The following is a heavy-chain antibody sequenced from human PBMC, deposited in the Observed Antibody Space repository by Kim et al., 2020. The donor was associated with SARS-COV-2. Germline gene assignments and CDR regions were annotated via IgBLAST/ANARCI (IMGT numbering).Heavy chain of an antibody. CDR1: GFTFDDYA. V-gene: IGHV3-9*01. J-gene: IGHJ6*02. D-gene: IGHD2-15*01. CDR2: ISWNSGSI. CDR3: AKDMGGGTHYYYGMDV. Sequence: LRLSCAASGFTFDDYAMHWVRQAPGKGLEWVSGISWNSGSIGYADSVKGRFTISRDNAKNSLYLQMNSLRAEDTALYYCAKDMGGGTHYYYGMDVWGQGTTVTVSS.